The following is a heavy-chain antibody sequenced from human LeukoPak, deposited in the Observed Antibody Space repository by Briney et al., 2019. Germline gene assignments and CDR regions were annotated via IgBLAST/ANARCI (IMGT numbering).Heavy chain of an antibody. J-gene: IGHJ5*02. Sequence: GGSLRLSCAASGFTFSTYNMNWVRQAPGKGLEWVSSISSSSDYIYYADSVKGRFTISRDNAKNSLYLQMKSLRAEDTAVYYCARGKTSQNIVTRKTYNWFDPWGQGTLVTVSS. CDR3: ARGKTSQNIVTRKTYNWFDP. D-gene: IGHD2/OR15-2a*01. V-gene: IGHV3-21*01. CDR1: GFTFSTYN. CDR2: ISSSSDYI.